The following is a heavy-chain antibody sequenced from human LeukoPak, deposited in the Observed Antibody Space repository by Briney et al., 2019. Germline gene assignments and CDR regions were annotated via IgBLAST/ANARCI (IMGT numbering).Heavy chain of an antibody. V-gene: IGHV4-30-2*01. CDR2: IYHSGST. J-gene: IGHJ2*01. CDR3: ARVTTVNPHWYFDL. CDR1: GGSISSYS. Sequence: SETLSLTCTVSGGSISSYSWSWIRQPPGMGLEWLGYIYHSGSTYCNPSLESRVTISVDRSKNQFSLKLSSVTAADTAVYYCARVTTVNPHWYFDLWGRGTLVTVSS. D-gene: IGHD4-17*01.